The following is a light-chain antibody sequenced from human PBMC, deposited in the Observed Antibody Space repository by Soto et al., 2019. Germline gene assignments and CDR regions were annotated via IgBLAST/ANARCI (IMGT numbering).Light chain of an antibody. J-gene: IGKJ1*01. V-gene: IGKV1-39*01. Sequence: DIQMTQSPSSLSASVGDRVTITCRASQIISNYLNWYQQKPGKAPNLLIYAATSLQSGVPSRFRDIGSGTEYTLNINSLQPEDFANYYCQQRYNTPPTFGQGTKVEIK. CDR1: QIISNY. CDR3: QQRYNTPPT. CDR2: AAT.